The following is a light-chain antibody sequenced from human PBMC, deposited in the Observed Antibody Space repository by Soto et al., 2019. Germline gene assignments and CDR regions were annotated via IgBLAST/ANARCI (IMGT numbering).Light chain of an antibody. Sequence: IHLTQSPSSLSASVGDRVTISCRASQDIGRSLAWYQQTQKKAPKLLIYAAPTWHSGVPSRFSGSGSGTDFTLTISSLQSEDFAIYYCHHLSSYPLVFGGGTKVEI. CDR1: QDIGRS. CDR2: AAP. CDR3: HHLSSYPLV. V-gene: IGKV1-9*01. J-gene: IGKJ4*01.